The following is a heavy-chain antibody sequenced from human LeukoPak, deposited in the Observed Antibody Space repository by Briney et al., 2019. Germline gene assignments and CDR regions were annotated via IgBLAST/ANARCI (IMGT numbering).Heavy chain of an antibody. V-gene: IGHV4-4*07. CDR2: IYTSGST. J-gene: IGHJ3*02. Sequence: SETLSLTFTVSGGSISGYYWSWIRQPAGKGLEWIGRIYTSGSTNYNPSLKSRVTMSVDTSKNQFSLKLSSVTAADTAVYYCARDQIRSSPVDAFDIWGQGTMVTVSS. CDR3: ARDQIRSSPVDAFDI. D-gene: IGHD6-13*01. CDR1: GGSISGYY.